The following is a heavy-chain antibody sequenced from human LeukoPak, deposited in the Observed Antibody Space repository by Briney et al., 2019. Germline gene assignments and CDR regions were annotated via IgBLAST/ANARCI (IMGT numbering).Heavy chain of an antibody. CDR3: VGGGDWLPEY. Sequence: SETLSLTCTVSGASVSGKYWSWIRHSPGNGLEWIGLIYYSGSTKVNPSLKSRVAMSVDLSNNQFSLSLNSVTTTDTAVYFCVGGGDWLPEYWGRGTQVIVSS. CDR1: GASVSGKY. V-gene: IGHV4-59*02. D-gene: IGHD3/OR15-3a*01. J-gene: IGHJ4*01. CDR2: IYYSGST.